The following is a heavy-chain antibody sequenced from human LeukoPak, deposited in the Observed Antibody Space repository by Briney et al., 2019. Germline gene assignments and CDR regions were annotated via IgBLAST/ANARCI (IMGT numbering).Heavy chain of an antibody. CDR2: IRNRYYGGTT. Sequence: GGSLRLSCRGSGFTFGDYAMSWVRQAPGKGLEWVGFIRNRYYGGTTEYAASVKGRFSISRDDSKSIAYLQMNSLTAEDTAVYYCSRVNEELPRWWGQGTLVTVSS. CDR1: GFTFGDYA. CDR3: SRVNEELPRW. D-gene: IGHD1-7*01. J-gene: IGHJ4*02. V-gene: IGHV3-49*04.